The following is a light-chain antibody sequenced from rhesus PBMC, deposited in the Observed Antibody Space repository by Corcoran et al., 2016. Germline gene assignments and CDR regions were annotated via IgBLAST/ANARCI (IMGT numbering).Light chain of an antibody. CDR3: QHYYSTPYS. CDR2: EAS. Sequence: DIQMTQSPSSLSASVGDRVTITCRASQGITNDLAWSQQQPGETPKLLLYEASSLQSGIPSRFSGSGAGTDFTLTISSLQSEDFATYYCQHYYSTPYSFGQGTKVEIK. V-gene: IGKV1-25*01. J-gene: IGKJ2*01. CDR1: QGITND.